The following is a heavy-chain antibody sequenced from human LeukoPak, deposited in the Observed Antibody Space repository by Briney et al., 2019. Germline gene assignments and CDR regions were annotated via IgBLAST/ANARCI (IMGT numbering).Heavy chain of an antibody. V-gene: IGHV3-21*01. CDR2: ISSSSSYI. CDR3: ARAPYYYDSSGYSPSDY. CDR1: GFTFSSYS. D-gene: IGHD3-22*01. J-gene: IGHJ4*02. Sequence: PGGSLRLSCAASGFTFSSYSMNWVRQAPGKGLEWVSSISSSSSYIYYADSVKGRFTISRDNAKNSLYLQMNSLRAEDTAVYYCARAPYYYDSSGYSPSDYWGQGTLVTVSS.